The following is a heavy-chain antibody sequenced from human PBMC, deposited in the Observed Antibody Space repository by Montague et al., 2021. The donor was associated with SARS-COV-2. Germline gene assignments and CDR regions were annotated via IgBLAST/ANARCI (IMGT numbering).Heavy chain of an antibody. CDR2: INHSGST. CDR1: GGSFSGYY. CDR3: ARGRYSSSWYGERRNWFDP. D-gene: IGHD6-13*01. V-gene: IGHV4-34*01. J-gene: IGHJ5*02. Sequence: SETLSLTCAVYGGSFSGYYWSWIRQPPGKGLEWIGEINHSGSTNYNPSXXSRVTISVDTSKNQFSLKLSSVTAADTAVYYCARGRYSSSWYGERRNWFDPWGQGTLVTVSS.